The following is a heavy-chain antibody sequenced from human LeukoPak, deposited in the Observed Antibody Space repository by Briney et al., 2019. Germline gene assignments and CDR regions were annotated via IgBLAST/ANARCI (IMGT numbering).Heavy chain of an antibody. CDR1: GFRFSDYP. J-gene: IGHJ4*02. D-gene: IGHD6-13*01. Sequence: GGSQRLSCATSGFRFSDYPMNWVRQAPGKGLEWVSNIRTSSEGANLAFYADSVKGRFTISRDNSKNTLYLQMNSLRAEDTAVYYCARDKEYSSSCNDYWGQGDLVTVSS. CDR3: ARDKEYSSSCNDY. V-gene: IGHV3-21*05. CDR2: IRTSS.